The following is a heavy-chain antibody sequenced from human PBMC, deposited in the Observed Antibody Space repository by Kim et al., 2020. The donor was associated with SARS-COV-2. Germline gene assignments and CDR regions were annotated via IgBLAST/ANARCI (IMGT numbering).Heavy chain of an antibody. CDR2: IYHSGST. V-gene: IGHV4-4*02. D-gene: IGHD5-18*01. CDR3: ARAPRTWHSSDTAMLSFGMDV. CDR1: GGSISRSSW. Sequence: SETLSLTCAVSGGSISRSSWWRMCRESPWEAVEDIGEIYHSGSTNFNPSIKSLVTISVDKSKNQFYLKLSSVTAADTAVYYCARAPRTWHSSDTAMLSFGMDVWGPGTTVTVSS. J-gene: IGHJ6*02.